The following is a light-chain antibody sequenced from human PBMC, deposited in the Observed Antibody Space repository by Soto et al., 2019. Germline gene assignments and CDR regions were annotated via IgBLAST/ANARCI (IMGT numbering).Light chain of an antibody. CDR3: QHGYT. V-gene: IGKV3-11*01. J-gene: IGKJ2*01. CDR2: DAS. Sequence: EIVLTQSPATLSLSPGERATLSCRASQSVSSSLAWYQQTPGQAPRLLIFDASNRATGIPARFSGSGSGTAFTLTISSLEPEDFAVYYCQHGYTFGQGTKLEIK. CDR1: QSVSSS.